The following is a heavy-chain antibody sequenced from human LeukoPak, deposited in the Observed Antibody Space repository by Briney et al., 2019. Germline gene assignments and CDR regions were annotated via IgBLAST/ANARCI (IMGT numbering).Heavy chain of an antibody. CDR2: IYYSGST. V-gene: IGHV4-59*01. J-gene: IGHJ2*01. D-gene: IGHD5-24*01. CDR1: GGSISSYY. CDR3: AARRDGYNNWYFDL. Sequence: SETLSLTCTVSGGSISSYYWSWIRQPPGKALEWIGFIYYSGSTNYNPSLKSRVTMSADTSKNHFSLNLSSVTAADTAVYYCAARRDGYNNWYFDLWGRGTLVTVSS.